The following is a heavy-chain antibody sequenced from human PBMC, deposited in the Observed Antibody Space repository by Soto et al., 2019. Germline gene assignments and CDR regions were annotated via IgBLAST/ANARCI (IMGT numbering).Heavy chain of an antibody. CDR1: GGPISSSSYY. D-gene: IGHD3-22*01. V-gene: IGHV4-39*01. CDR2: IYYSGST. CDR3: ARLNRYYFDSSGYGPIDY. Sequence: SETLSLTCTVSGGPISSSSYYWGWIRQPPGKGLEWIGSIYYSGSTYYNPSLKSRVTISVDTSKNQFSLKLSSVTAADTAVYYCARLNRYYFDSSGYGPIDYWGQGTLVTVS. J-gene: IGHJ4*02.